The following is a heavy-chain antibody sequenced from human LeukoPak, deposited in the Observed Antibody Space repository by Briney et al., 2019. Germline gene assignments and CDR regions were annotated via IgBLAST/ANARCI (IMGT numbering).Heavy chain of an antibody. Sequence: SETLSLTCTVSGGSISSYYWSWIRQPPGKGLEWIGYIYYSGSTNYNPSLKSRVTISVDTSKSQFSLKLSSVTAADTAVYYCARAPRQDAFDIWGQGTMVTVSS. CDR2: IYYSGST. J-gene: IGHJ3*02. CDR3: ARAPRQDAFDI. CDR1: GGSISSYY. V-gene: IGHV4-59*01.